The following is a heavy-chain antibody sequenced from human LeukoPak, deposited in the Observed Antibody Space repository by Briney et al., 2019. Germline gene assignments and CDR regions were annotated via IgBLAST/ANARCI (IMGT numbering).Heavy chain of an antibody. Sequence: KPSETLSLTCSVSGGSISPYYWSWIRQPPGKGLEWIGEINHSGSTNYNLSLKSRVTISVDTSKNQFSLKLSSVTAADTAVYYCARGHPAGYWGQGTLVTVSS. CDR3: ARGHPAGY. CDR2: INHSGST. CDR1: GGSISPYY. D-gene: IGHD3-10*01. V-gene: IGHV4-34*01. J-gene: IGHJ4*02.